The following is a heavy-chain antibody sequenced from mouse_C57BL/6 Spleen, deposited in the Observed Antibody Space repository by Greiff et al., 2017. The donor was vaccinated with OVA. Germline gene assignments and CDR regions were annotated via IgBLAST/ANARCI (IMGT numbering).Heavy chain of an antibody. Sequence: QVQLKESGPELVKPGASVKLSCKASGYTFTSYDINWVKQRPGQGLEWIGWIYPRDGSTKYNEKFKGKATLTVDTSSSTAYMELHSLTSEDSAVYFCARSWDVWYFDVWGTGTTVTVSS. V-gene: IGHV1-85*01. D-gene: IGHD4-1*01. J-gene: IGHJ1*03. CDR3: ARSWDVWYFDV. CDR2: IYPRDGST. CDR1: GYTFTSYD.